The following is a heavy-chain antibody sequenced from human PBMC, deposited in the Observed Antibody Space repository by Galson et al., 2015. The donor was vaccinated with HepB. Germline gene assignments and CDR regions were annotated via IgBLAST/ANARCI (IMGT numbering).Heavy chain of an antibody. Sequence: SLRLSCATSGFTFNRYGIHWVRQAPGKGLEWVSFIRYDGGDEYYTDSVKGRFIISRDNSKNTLSLQMNSLRAEDTAVYYCVKDAHSNSYYGRWFDFWGQGILVTVSS. D-gene: IGHD3-10*01. CDR1: GFTFNRYG. V-gene: IGHV3-30*02. J-gene: IGHJ5*01. CDR3: VKDAHSNSYYGRWFDF. CDR2: IRYDGGDE.